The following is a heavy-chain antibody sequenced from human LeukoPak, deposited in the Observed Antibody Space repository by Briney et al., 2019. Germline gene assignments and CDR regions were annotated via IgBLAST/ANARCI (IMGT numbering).Heavy chain of an antibody. CDR1: GGSISSSSYY. J-gene: IGHJ5*02. CDR3: ARFLLWFGEEGWFDP. D-gene: IGHD3-10*01. CDR2: IYYSGST. Sequence: PSETLSLTCTVSGGSISSSSYYWGWIRQPPGKGLEWIGSIYYSGSTYYNPSLKSRVTISVDTSKNQFSLKLSSVTAADTAVYYCARFLLWFGEEGWFDPWGQGTLVTVSS. V-gene: IGHV4-39*07.